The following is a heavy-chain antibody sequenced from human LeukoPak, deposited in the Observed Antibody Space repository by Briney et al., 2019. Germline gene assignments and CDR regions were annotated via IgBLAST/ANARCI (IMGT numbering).Heavy chain of an antibody. V-gene: IGHV1-18*01. D-gene: IGHD2-8*01. Sequence: ASVKISCKASGYTFSSYGISWVRQAPGQGLEWMGWVSAYNGVTYYAQKFQGRVTMTTETSTGTAYMELRSLRSDDTAVYYCAGSLGYCTSNVCYLKYWGQGTLVTVSS. CDR1: GYTFSSYG. CDR3: AGSLGYCTSNVCYLKY. CDR2: VSAYNGVT. J-gene: IGHJ4*02.